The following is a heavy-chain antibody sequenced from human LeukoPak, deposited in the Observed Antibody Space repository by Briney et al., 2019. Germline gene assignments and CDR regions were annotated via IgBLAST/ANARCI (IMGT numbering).Heavy chain of an antibody. J-gene: IGHJ6*03. Sequence: GESLKISCKGSGYSFTSYWIGWVRQMPGKGLEWMGIIYPGDSDTRYSSSFQGQVTISADKSISTAYLRWSSLKASDTAMYYSARSLGPPEYQPHYYYDMDVWGKGTTVTVSS. CDR3: ARSLGPPEYQPHYYYDMDV. D-gene: IGHD2-2*01. V-gene: IGHV5-51*01. CDR1: GYSFTSYW. CDR2: IYPGDSDT.